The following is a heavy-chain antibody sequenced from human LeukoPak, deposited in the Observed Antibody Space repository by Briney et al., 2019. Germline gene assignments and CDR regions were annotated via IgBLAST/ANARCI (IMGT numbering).Heavy chain of an antibody. D-gene: IGHD6-19*01. CDR2: INHSGST. J-gene: IGHJ4*02. Sequence: SETLSLTCTVSGGSISSYYWSWIRQPPGKGLEWIGEINHSGSTNYNPSLKSRVTISLDTSKNHFSLKLTSMTAADTAVYYCARRGSGWHSWGQGTLVTVSS. CDR3: ARRGSGWHS. V-gene: IGHV4-34*01. CDR1: GGSISSYY.